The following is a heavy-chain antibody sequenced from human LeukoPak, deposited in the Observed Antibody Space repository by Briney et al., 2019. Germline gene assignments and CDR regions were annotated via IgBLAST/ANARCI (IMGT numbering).Heavy chain of an antibody. CDR2: ISGSGGKT. V-gene: IGHV3-23*01. D-gene: IGHD3-10*01. J-gene: IGHJ4*02. CDR1: GFTFSSYA. CDR3: AKDLRGQLADYFDY. Sequence: GGSLRLSCAASGFTFSSYAMTWVRQAPGKGLEWVSGISGSGGKTYYADSVKGRFTISRDNSKNTLYLQMNSLRAEDTALYYCAKDLRGQLADYFDYWGQGTLVTVSS.